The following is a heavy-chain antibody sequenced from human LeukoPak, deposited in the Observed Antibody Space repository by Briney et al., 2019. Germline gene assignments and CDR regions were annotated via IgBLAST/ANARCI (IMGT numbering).Heavy chain of an antibody. J-gene: IGHJ4*02. CDR1: GFTFSSYS. CDR2: ISSTSNYI. D-gene: IGHD2-15*01. V-gene: IGHV3-21*01. Sequence: GGSLRLACAASGFTFSSYSMNWVRQAPGKGLEWVSFISSTSNYIYYADSAKGRFTISRDNAKNSLYLQMNSLRAEDTAVYYCAKGDYCSGGSCQLDYWGQGTLVTVSS. CDR3: AKGDYCSGGSCQLDY.